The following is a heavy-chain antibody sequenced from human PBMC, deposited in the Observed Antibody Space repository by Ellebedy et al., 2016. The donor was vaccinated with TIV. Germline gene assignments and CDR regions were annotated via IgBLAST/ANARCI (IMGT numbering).Heavy chain of an antibody. CDR3: ARDRGRTVAGPAPFDP. V-gene: IGHV4-59*01. Sequence: MPSETLSLTCTVFGGSISRYYWSWIRQPPGKGLEWIGYIYYSGSTNYNPSLKSRITISVDTSKNQFSPKLHSVTAADTAVYYCARDRGRTVAGPAPFDPWGQGTLVTVSS. CDR2: IYYSGST. D-gene: IGHD6-19*01. CDR1: GGSISRYY. J-gene: IGHJ5*02.